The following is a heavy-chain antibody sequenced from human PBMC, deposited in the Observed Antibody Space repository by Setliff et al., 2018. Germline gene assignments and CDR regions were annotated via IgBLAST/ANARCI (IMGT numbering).Heavy chain of an antibody. CDR3: ASANTTGYYYFDN. V-gene: IGHV3-48*01. CDR2: ISGSGSTI. Sequence: GGSLRLSCAASGFTFSSYSMNWVRQAPGKGLEWVSYISGSGSTIYYADSVKGRFTISRDNAKTSLYLQMNSLRADDTAVYYCASANTTGYYYFDNWGQGTLVTVSS. J-gene: IGHJ4*02. D-gene: IGHD5-12*01. CDR1: GFTFSSYS.